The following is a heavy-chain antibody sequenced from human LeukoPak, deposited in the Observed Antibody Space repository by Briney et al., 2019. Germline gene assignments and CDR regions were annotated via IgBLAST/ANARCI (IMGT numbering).Heavy chain of an antibody. Sequence: ASVKVSCKASGYTFTGYYMHWVRQAPGQGLEWMGWINPNSGGTKYAQKFQGRVTMTRDTSISTAYMELTRLRSDDTAVYYCARGIEYSSSLSWFDPWGQGTLVTVSS. D-gene: IGHD6-6*01. CDR1: GYTFTGYY. CDR3: ARGIEYSSSLSWFDP. CDR2: INPNSGGT. V-gene: IGHV1-2*02. J-gene: IGHJ5*02.